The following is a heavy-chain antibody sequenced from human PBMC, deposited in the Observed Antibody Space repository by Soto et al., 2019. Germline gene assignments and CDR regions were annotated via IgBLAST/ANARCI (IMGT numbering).Heavy chain of an antibody. V-gene: IGHV2-5*02. Sequence: QITFKEYGPTLVKPTQTLTLTCTFSGFSLSTSGVGVGWIRQPPGKDLECLALLSWDDEKRYSPSLRSRLTFYKDTSTTLVVLTITHMDPLDTATYFCAHQPIYGSWPYAVEYWGQVNLVTVSS. CDR3: AHQPIYGSWPYAVEY. D-gene: IGHD3-10*01. CDR2: LSWDDEK. CDR1: GFSLSTSGVG. J-gene: IGHJ4*02.